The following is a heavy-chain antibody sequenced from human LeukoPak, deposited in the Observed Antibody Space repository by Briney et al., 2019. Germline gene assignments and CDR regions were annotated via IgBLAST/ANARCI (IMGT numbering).Heavy chain of an antibody. D-gene: IGHD3-16*02. CDR1: GFTFSSCW. CDR2: IKEDGSER. V-gene: IGHV3-7*01. Sequence: GGSLRLSCAASGFTFSSCWMSWVRQAPGKGLEWVANIKEDGSERYYGDSLKGRFTISRDNAKNSLYLQINSLRAEDTAVYSCERGWRAGVWRSYRLILDYWGRGTLVTVSS. J-gene: IGHJ4*02. CDR3: ERGWRAGVWRSYRLILDY.